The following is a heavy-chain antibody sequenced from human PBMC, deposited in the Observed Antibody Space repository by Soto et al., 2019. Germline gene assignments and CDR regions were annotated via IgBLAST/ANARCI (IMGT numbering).Heavy chain of an antibody. Sequence: SETLSLTCTVSGDSISRSSYAWGWIRQPPGKGLEWIGSIYFSGSTYFSPSLKSRVTISVDTSKDQFSLKLSSVTAADPAVYYCARLRIAVAAYFDYWGQGTLVTVSS. CDR2: IYFSGST. J-gene: IGHJ4*02. D-gene: IGHD6-19*01. CDR1: GDSISRSSYA. V-gene: IGHV4-39*01. CDR3: ARLRIAVAAYFDY.